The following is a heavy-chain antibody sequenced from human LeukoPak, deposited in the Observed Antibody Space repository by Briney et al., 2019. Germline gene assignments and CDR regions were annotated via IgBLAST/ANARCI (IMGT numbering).Heavy chain of an antibody. J-gene: IGHJ6*02. CDR2: ISSSSYI. V-gene: IGHV3-21*01. CDR3: ARDCSSTSCYEGYYYYYGMDV. D-gene: IGHD2-2*01. CDR1: GFTFSSYS. Sequence: GGSLRLSCAASGFTFSSYSMNWVRQAPGKGLEWVSSISSSSYIYYADSVKGRFTISRDNAKNSLYLQMNSLRAEDTAVYYCARDCSSTSCYEGYYYYYGMDVWGQGTTVTVSS.